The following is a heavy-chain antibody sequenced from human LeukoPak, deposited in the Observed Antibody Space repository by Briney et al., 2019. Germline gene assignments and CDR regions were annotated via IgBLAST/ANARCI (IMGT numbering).Heavy chain of an antibody. CDR3: ARANSYGAGYYYGMDA. CDR1: GFTFSSYD. D-gene: IGHD5-18*01. CDR2: IGTAGDT. Sequence: GGSLRLSCAASGFTFSSYDMHWVRQATGKGLEWVSAIGTAGDTYYPGSVKGRFTISRENAKNSLYLQMNSLRAGDTAVYYCARANSYGAGYYYGMDAWGQGTTVTVSS. V-gene: IGHV3-13*01. J-gene: IGHJ6*02.